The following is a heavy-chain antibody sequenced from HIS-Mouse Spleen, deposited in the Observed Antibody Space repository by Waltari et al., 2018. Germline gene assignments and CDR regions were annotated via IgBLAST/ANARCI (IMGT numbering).Heavy chain of an antibody. J-gene: IGHJ4*02. CDR3: ARDWYGGNKKLLSYYFDY. D-gene: IGHD4-17*01. CDR1: GYTLTSHY. V-gene: IGHV1-46*03. Sequence: QVQLVQSGAEVKKPGASVKVSCKASGYTLTSHYLHWVRQAPGQGLEWMGIINPSGGSTSYAQKFQGRVTMTRDTSTSTVYMELSSLRSEDTAVYYCARDWYGGNKKLLSYYFDYWGQGTLVTVSS. CDR2: INPSGGST.